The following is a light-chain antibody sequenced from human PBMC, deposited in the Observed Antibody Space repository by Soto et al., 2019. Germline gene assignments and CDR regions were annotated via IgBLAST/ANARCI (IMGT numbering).Light chain of an antibody. CDR2: DVS. CDR1: SSDVGGYNY. V-gene: IGLV2-14*01. J-gene: IGLJ2*01. Sequence: QSVLTQPASVSGSPGQSITISCTGTSSDVGGYNYVSWYQQHPGKAPKLMIYDVSNRPSGVSNRFAGSKSGNTASLTISGLHAEYEADYYCSSYTSSSTAVFGGGTKLTVL. CDR3: SSYTSSSTAV.